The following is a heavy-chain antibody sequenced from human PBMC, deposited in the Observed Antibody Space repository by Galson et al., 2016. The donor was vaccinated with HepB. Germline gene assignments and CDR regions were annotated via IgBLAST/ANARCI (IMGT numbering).Heavy chain of an antibody. CDR2: IIPMFGTA. CDR3: AKDLSTVTPPRRRNYGMDV. J-gene: IGHJ6*02. Sequence: SVKVSCKASGGTFSSYDINWVRQAPGQGLEWMGGIIPMFGTANYAQKFQGRVTITADESRSTAYMELSSLRSEDTAVYYCAKDLSTVTPPRRRNYGMDVWGQGTTVTVSS. D-gene: IGHD4-17*01. V-gene: IGHV1-69*13. CDR1: GGTFSSYD.